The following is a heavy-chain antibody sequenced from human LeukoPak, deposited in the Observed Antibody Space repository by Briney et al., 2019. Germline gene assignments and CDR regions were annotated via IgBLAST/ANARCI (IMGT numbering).Heavy chain of an antibody. Sequence: ASVKVSCKASGYTFTGYYMHWVRQAPGQGLEWMGWINPNSGGTNYAQKFQGRVTMTRDTSISTAYMELSRLRSDDTAVYYCARDMVRGVINRLYYWGQGTLVTVSS. CDR1: GYTFTGYY. J-gene: IGHJ4*02. CDR3: ARDMVRGVINRLYY. V-gene: IGHV1-2*02. CDR2: INPNSGGT. D-gene: IGHD3-10*01.